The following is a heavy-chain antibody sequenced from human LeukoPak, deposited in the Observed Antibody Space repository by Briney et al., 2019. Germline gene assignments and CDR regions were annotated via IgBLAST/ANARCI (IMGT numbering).Heavy chain of an antibody. CDR1: GYTFRDYG. V-gene: IGHV1-18*01. Sequence: GASVKVSCKASGYTFRDYGISWVRQAPGQGLEWMGWISPYNGNTNQAQNLQGRVTMTTDTSTSTAYMELRSLRSDDTAVYYCARCVSMVRGAIRDAFDIWGQGTMVTVSS. CDR3: ARCVSMVRGAIRDAFDI. J-gene: IGHJ3*02. D-gene: IGHD3-10*01. CDR2: ISPYNGNT.